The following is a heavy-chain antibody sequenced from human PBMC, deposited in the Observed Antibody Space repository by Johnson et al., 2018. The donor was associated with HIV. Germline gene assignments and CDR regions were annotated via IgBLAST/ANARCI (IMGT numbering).Heavy chain of an antibody. D-gene: IGHD3-22*01. CDR3: ARPRVSSGRHGAFDI. V-gene: IGHV3-7*01. CDR1: GFTFSNSW. J-gene: IGHJ3*02. Sequence: VQLVESGGGLVQPGGSLRLSCAASGFTFSNSWMSWVRQAPGKGLEWVANIKQDGSEKYYVDSVKGRFNISSDNAKNSLFLQMNSLRAEDTAVYYCARPRVSSGRHGAFDIWGQGTMVTVSS. CDR2: IKQDGSEK.